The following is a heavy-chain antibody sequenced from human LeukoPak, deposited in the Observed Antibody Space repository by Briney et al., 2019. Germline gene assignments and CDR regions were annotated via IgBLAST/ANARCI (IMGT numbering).Heavy chain of an antibody. Sequence: SETLSLTCAVYGGSFSGFHWNWIRQPPGKGLEWIGDINHSGSTHYNPSLTSRVTISVDPSKNQFSLNLTSVTAADTAVYYCARQTLYSSGWSDYWGQGTLATVSS. D-gene: IGHD6-19*01. CDR1: GGSFSGFH. CDR3: ARQTLYSSGWSDY. J-gene: IGHJ4*02. CDR2: INHSGST. V-gene: IGHV4-34*01.